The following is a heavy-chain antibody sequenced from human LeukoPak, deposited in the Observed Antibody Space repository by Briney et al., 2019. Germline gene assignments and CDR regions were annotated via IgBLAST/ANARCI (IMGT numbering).Heavy chain of an antibody. CDR1: GGTFTNYS. CDR2: VIPSFGTA. Sequence: SLNVSCKASGGTFTNYSFSWVRQAPGQGLEWMGRVIPSFGTANYEQKFEGRVTITAAKSTGTTYMELSSLRSEDTAVYFCSTALGGMPPPHPWGQGTLVTVSS. D-gene: IGHD3-16*01. J-gene: IGHJ4*02. V-gene: IGHV1-69*06. CDR3: STALGGMPPPHP.